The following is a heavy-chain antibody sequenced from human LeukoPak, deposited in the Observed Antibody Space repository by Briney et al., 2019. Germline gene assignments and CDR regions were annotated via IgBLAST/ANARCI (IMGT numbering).Heavy chain of an antibody. CDR2: ISYDGSNK. Sequence: PGRSLRLSCAASGFTFSSYAMHWVRQAPGKGLEWVAVISYDGSNKYYAESVEGRFTISRDNSKNTLYLQMNSLRAEDRAVYYCAREAIAATGTGWFDPWGQGTLVTVSS. D-gene: IGHD6-13*01. J-gene: IGHJ5*02. V-gene: IGHV3-30*04. CDR1: GFTFSSYA. CDR3: AREAIAATGTGWFDP.